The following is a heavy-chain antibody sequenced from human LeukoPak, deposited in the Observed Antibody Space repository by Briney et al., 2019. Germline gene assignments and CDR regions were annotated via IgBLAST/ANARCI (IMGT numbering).Heavy chain of an antibody. J-gene: IGHJ4*02. CDR3: ARVDCYDSSGSHYFDY. D-gene: IGHD3-22*01. CDR1: GGSISSGDYY. Sequence: SETLSLTCTVSGGSISSGDYYWSWIRQPPGKGLEWIGYIYCSGSTYYNPSLKSRVTISVDTSKNQFSLKLSSVTAADTAVYYCARVDCYDSSGSHYFDYWGQGTLVTVSS. V-gene: IGHV4-30-4*08. CDR2: IYCSGST.